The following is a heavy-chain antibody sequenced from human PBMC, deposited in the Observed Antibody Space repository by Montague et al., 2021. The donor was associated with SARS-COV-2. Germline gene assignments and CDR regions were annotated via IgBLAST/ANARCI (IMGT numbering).Heavy chain of an antibody. CDR2: IHYSGST. D-gene: IGHD3-16*01. Sequence: SETLSLTCAVSGGSISSSSYYWGWIRQPPGKGLEWIGSIHYSGSTYYNPSLKSRVSISVDTSKNQFSLKLSSVTAADTAVYYCARLWGTAYYYYGMDVWGQGTMVTVSS. CDR3: ARLWGTAYYYYGMDV. J-gene: IGHJ6*02. V-gene: IGHV4-39*01. CDR1: GGSISSSSYY.